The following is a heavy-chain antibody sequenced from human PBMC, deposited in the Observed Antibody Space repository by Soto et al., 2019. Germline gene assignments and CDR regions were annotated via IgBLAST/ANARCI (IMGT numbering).Heavy chain of an antibody. CDR2: LSGSGGST. D-gene: IGHD6-19*01. CDR3: ARKLPSIVVAN. CDR1: GFTFTHSA. Sequence: EVQGLESGGGLVQPGGSLRLSCAASGFTFTHSAMSWVRQAPGKGLEWVATLSGSGGSTYYADSAKCRFTISRDISKNTLFLLMNSLRAEDTAVYYCARKLPSIVVANWGQGTLVTVSS. J-gene: IGHJ4*02. V-gene: IGHV3-23*01.